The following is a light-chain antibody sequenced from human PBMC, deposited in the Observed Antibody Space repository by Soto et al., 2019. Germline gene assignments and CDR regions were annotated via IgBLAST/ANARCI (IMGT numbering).Light chain of an antibody. CDR1: QTISNY. CDR2: DSS. V-gene: IGKV1-39*01. J-gene: IGKJ2*01. Sequence: DSQMTQSPSSLSASVGDRVTITCRASQTISNYLRWYQQKPGKAPQLLIYDSSTLRSGVPSRFSGSGSWTDFTLTISSLQPEDFATYYCQQSYNAPRTFGQGTRLEIE. CDR3: QQSYNAPRT.